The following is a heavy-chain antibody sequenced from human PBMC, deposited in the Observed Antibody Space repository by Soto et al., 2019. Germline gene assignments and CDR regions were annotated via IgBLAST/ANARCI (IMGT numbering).Heavy chain of an antibody. V-gene: IGHV4-30-2*01. J-gene: IGHJ5*02. Sequence: QLQLQESGSGLVKPSQTLSLTCAVSGGSISSGGYSWSWIRQPPGKGLEWIGYIYHSGSTYYNPALKSRVTISVDRSKNQFSRKLSSVTAADTAVYYCARDNIVDYYGSGSYGFDPWGQGTLVTVSS. D-gene: IGHD3-10*01. CDR1: GGSISSGGYS. CDR3: ARDNIVDYYGSGSYGFDP. CDR2: IYHSGST.